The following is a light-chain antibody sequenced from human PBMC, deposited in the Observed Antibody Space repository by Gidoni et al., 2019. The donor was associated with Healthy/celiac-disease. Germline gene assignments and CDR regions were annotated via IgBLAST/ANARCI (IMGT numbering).Light chain of an antibody. Sequence: QSALTQHASVSGSPGQSITISCTGTSSDVGGYNYVSWYQQHPGKAPKRMIYDVSNRPSGVSNRFSGSKSGNTASLTISGLQAEDEADYYCSSYTSSSTLVFGTGTKVTVL. CDR3: SSYTSSSTLV. V-gene: IGLV2-14*03. CDR1: SSDVGGYNY. CDR2: DVS. J-gene: IGLJ1*01.